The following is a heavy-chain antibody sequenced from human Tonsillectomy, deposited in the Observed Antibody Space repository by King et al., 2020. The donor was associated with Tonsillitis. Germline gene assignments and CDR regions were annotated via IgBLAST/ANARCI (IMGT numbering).Heavy chain of an antibody. Sequence: VQLVESGGGVVQPGRSLRLSCAASGFTFSSYAMHWVRQAPGKGLEGGALISFDGSNKEYADSAKGRFTISRDNSKNRLYLQMNSLRAEDTAVYYCARRDGALDYYYYGMDVWGQGTTVTVSS. V-gene: IGHV3-30-3*01. CDR2: ISFDGSNK. CDR1: GFTFSSYA. CDR3: ARRDGALDYYYYGMDV. J-gene: IGHJ6*02. D-gene: IGHD4-17*01.